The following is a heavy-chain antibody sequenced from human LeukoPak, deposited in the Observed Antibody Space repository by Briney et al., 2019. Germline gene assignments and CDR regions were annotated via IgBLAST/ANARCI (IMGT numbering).Heavy chain of an antibody. CDR3: AREGWTTTRRGFDY. CDR1: GFTVSSNY. Sequence: GGSLRLSCAVSGFTVSSNYMSWVRQAPGKGLEGVSLIDAGNSPYFPDFVKGRFTISRDNSKNTLYLKMNSLRAEDTAVYYSAREGWTTTRRGFDYWGQGTLVTVSS. V-gene: IGHV3-66*01. D-gene: IGHD4-17*01. CDR2: IDAGNSP. J-gene: IGHJ4*02.